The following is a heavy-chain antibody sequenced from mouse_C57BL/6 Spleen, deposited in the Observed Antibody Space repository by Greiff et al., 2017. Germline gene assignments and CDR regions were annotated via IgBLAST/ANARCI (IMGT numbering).Heavy chain of an antibody. V-gene: IGHV1-15*01. J-gene: IGHJ2*01. CDR1: GYTFTDYE. D-gene: IGHD2-2*01. CDR3: TRSVGYDLGYFDY. Sequence: VKLQESGAELVRPGASVTLSCKASGYTFTDYEMHWVKQTPVHGLEWIGAIDPETGGTAYNQKFKGKAILTADKSSSTAYMELRSLTSEDSAVYYCTRSVGYDLGYFDYWGQGTTLTVSS. CDR2: IDPETGGT.